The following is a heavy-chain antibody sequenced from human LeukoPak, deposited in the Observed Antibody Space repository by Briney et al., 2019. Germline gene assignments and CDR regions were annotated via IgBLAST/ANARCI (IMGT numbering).Heavy chain of an antibody. CDR2: ISSSGSTI. J-gene: IGHJ5*02. D-gene: IGHD3-16*01. Sequence: GGSLRLSCAASGFTFSSYEMNWFRKAPGKGLGWFSYISSSGSTIYYADSVKGRFTISRDNDKYLLYLQMNSLRAEDTAVYYCARDKITFGGVTINWFDPWGQGTLVTVCS. CDR1: GFTFSSYE. CDR3: ARDKITFGGVTINWFDP. V-gene: IGHV3-48*03.